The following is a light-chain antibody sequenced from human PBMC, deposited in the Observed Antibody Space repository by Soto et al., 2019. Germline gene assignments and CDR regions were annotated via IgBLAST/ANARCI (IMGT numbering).Light chain of an antibody. J-gene: IGKJ2*01. Sequence: EIVLTQSPGTLSLSPGERAALSCRARQSVDSNYLAWYQQTPGQAPRLLIYGASSRATGIPDRFSGSGSGTDFTLTISRLEPEDFALYYCQQYGSSLPDTFGQGTKLEIK. CDR2: GAS. V-gene: IGKV3-20*01. CDR3: QQYGSSLPDT. CDR1: QSVDSNY.